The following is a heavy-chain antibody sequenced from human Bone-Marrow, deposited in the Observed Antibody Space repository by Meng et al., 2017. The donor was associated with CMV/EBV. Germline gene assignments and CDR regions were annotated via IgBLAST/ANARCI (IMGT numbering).Heavy chain of an antibody. D-gene: IGHD1/OR15-1a*01. CDR3: ARDPNKGSTPALDYYYYGMDV. CDR1: GFTFSSYW. V-gene: IGHV3-7*01. Sequence: GESLKISCAASGFTFSSYWMSWVRQAPGKGLEWVANIKQDGSEKYYVDSVKGRFTISRDNAKNSLYLQMNSLRAEDTAVYYCARDPNKGSTPALDYYYYGMDVWGQGTTVTVSS. CDR2: IKQDGSEK. J-gene: IGHJ6*02.